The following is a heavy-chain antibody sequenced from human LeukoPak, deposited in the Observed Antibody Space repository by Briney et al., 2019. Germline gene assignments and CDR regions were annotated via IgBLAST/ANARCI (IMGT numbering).Heavy chain of an antibody. CDR1: GDSVSSNSAD. J-gene: IGHJ5*02. V-gene: IGHV6-1*01. CDR2: TYYRSKWYN. Sequence: SQTLSLTCATSGDSVSSNSADWNWIRQSPWRGFEWLGRTYYRSKWYNDYAVSVVSRITINPDISKNQFALQLNSVTPEDTAVYYCARDVRRVVGAWGQGTLVTVSS. D-gene: IGHD2-15*01. CDR3: ARDVRRVVGA.